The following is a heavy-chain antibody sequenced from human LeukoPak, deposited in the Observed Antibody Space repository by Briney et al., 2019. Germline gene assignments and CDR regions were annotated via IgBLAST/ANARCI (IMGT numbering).Heavy chain of an antibody. CDR1: GYTFTSYD. CDR3: ARVTYGSGSYPLDY. Sequence: ASVKASCKASGYTFTSYDINWVRQATGQGLEWMGWMNPNSGNTGYAQKFQGRVTITRNTSISTAYMELSSLRSDDTAVYYCARVTYGSGSYPLDYWGQETLVTVSS. D-gene: IGHD3-10*01. CDR2: MNPNSGNT. V-gene: IGHV1-8*01. J-gene: IGHJ4*02.